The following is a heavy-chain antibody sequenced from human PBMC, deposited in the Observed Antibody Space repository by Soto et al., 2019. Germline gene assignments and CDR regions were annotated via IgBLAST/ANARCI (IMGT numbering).Heavy chain of an antibody. CDR3: ASYSWTPTVTTFSHWFDP. CDR2: IYYSGST. Sequence: PSETLSLTCTVSGDSVSSVGFHWAWLRQPPGKGLEWIGSIYYSGSTYYNPSLKSRVTISVDTSKNQFSLKLSSVTAADTAVYYCASYSWTPTVTTFSHWFDPWGQGTLVTVSS. D-gene: IGHD4-4*01. CDR1: GDSVSSVGFH. V-gene: IGHV4-39*01. J-gene: IGHJ5*02.